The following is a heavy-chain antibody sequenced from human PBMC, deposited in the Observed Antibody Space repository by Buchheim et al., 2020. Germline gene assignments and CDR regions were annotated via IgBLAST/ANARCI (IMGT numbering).Heavy chain of an antibody. CDR1: GYTFTSYY. J-gene: IGHJ6*02. CDR3: ARDRDPSVTYYDILTGRTPMDV. Sequence: QVQLVQSGAEVKKPGASVKVSCKASGYTFTSYYMHWVRQAPGQGLEWMGIINPSGGSTSYAQKFQGRVTMTRDPSTSTDYMELSSLRSEDTAVYYCARDRDPSVTYYDILTGRTPMDVWGQGTT. V-gene: IGHV1-46*01. CDR2: INPSGGST. D-gene: IGHD3-9*01.